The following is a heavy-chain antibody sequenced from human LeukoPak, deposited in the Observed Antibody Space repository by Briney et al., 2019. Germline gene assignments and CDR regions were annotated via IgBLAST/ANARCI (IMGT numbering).Heavy chain of an antibody. D-gene: IGHD6-19*01. J-gene: IGHJ3*02. CDR3: ARDRSSGWYYHAFDI. CDR1: GFTFSSYA. Sequence: PGGSLRLSCAASGFTFSSYAMHWVRQAPGKGLEWVAVISYDGSNKYYADSVKGRFTISRDNSKNTLYLQMNSLRAEDTAVYYCARDRSSGWYYHAFDIWGQGTMVTVSS. CDR2: ISYDGSNK. V-gene: IGHV3-30*04.